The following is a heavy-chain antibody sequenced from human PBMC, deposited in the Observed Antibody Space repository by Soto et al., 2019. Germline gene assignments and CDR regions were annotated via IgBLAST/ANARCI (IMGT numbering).Heavy chain of an antibody. V-gene: IGHV4-59*08. J-gene: IGHJ6*03. D-gene: IGHD3-3*01. CDR1: GGSISSYY. CDR2: IYYSGST. Sequence: SETLSLTCTVSGGSISSYYWSWIRQPPGKGLEWIGYIYYSGSTNYNPSLKSRVTISVDTSKNQFSLKLSSVVAADTAVYYCARQKGDITIFGVVIRGEWDYMDVWGKGTTVTVSS. CDR3: ARQKGDITIFGVVIRGEWDYMDV.